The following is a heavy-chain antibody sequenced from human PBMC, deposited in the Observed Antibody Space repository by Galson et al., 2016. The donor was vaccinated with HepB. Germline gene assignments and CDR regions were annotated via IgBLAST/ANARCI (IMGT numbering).Heavy chain of an antibody. V-gene: IGHV3-11*04. J-gene: IGHJ5*02. D-gene: IGHD2-15*01. CDR2: ISLIGDST. CDR3: ARDCRSGGWGWFDP. CDR1: GFNFSDFF. Sequence: SLRLSCAASGFNFSDFFMIWLRQAPGRGPEWVSYISLIGDSTYYADSVRGRFTISRDNTRNSLFLQMTSLRAEDSAVYYCARDCRSGGWGWFDPWGRGTLVTVSS.